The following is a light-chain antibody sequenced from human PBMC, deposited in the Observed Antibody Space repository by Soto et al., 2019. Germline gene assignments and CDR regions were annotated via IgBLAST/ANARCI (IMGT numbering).Light chain of an antibody. CDR3: QQYYNYRT. Sequence: ERVTTQYRVSLSVSPGERVTLSCRASQTVASNLAWYQQKPGKAPRVVIHGASTTATDFPARLSGSGSGTDFTLAIRSVQPDDFATYYGQQYYNYRTFGQGTKVDIK. V-gene: IGKV3-15*01. CDR2: GAS. CDR1: QTVASN. J-gene: IGKJ1*01.